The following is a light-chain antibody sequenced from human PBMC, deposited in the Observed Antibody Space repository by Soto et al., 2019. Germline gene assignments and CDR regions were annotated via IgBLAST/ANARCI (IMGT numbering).Light chain of an antibody. CDR3: SPYTSSNTLV. CDR2: EVS. Sequence: QSVLTQPASVSGSPGQSITISCTGTSSDVGAYNYVSWYQQHPGKAPKLMIFEVSDRPSGVSNRFAGSKSGNTASLTISGLQAEDEADYYCSPYTSSNTLVFGGGTKVTV. J-gene: IGLJ2*01. V-gene: IGLV2-14*01. CDR1: SSDVGAYNY.